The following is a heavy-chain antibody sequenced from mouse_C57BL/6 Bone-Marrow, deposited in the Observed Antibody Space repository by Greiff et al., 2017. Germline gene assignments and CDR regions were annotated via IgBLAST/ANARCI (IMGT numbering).Heavy chain of an antibody. CDR1: GFTFRDYG. D-gene: IGHD1-1*01. Sequence: DVQLVESGGGLVKPGGSLKLSCASSGFTFRDYGMHWVRQAPEKGLEWVAYISSGSSTIYYADPVTGRFTISRDHAKNTLFLQMTSMRSEDTAMYDCARQDYYGSIYLRYAMDYWGQGTSVTGAS. J-gene: IGHJ4*01. V-gene: IGHV5-17*01. CDR2: ISSGSSTI. CDR3: ARQDYYGSIYLRYAMDY.